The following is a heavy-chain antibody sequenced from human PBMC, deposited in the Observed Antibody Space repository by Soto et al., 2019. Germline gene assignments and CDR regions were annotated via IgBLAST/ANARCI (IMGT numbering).Heavy chain of an antibody. CDR1: GGSISSSIYY. CDR2: IFYSGST. V-gene: IGHV4-39*07. Sequence: PSETLSLACTVSGGSISSSIYYGGWIRQPPGKGLEWIGSIFYSGSTYYNPSLKSRVTISVDTSKNQFSLTLSSVTGADTAVYYCARKIFGSXYFYGMDVWGQGTTVT. CDR3: ARKIFGSXYFYGMDV. J-gene: IGHJ6*02. D-gene: IGHD3-10*01.